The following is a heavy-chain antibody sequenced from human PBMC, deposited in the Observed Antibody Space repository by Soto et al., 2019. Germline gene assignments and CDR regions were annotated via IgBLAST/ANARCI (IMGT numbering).Heavy chain of an antibody. J-gene: IGHJ6*04. V-gene: IGHV3-66*01. Sequence: EVQLVESGGALVQPGGSLRLSCAASGFTVSRKYMSWVRQAPGKGLEWVSLIQSGGTTYYADSVKGRFTIYRETSENKQHLQMDSLRAEDTAVYYCARDDVLCDGGRGYGVPLDVWGKGTKVTVSS. CDR1: GFTVSRKY. CDR2: IQSGGTT. CDR3: ARDDVLCDGGRGYGVPLDV. D-gene: IGHD2-15*01.